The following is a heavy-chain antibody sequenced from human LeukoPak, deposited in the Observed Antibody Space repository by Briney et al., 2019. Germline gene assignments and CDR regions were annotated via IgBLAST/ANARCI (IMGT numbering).Heavy chain of an antibody. V-gene: IGHV3-33*01. J-gene: IGHJ6*03. CDR3: ARVHCSSTSCPQAYYYYYYMDV. CDR1: GFTFSSYG. D-gene: IGHD2-2*01. CDR2: IWYDGSNK. Sequence: GGSLRLSCAASGFTFSSYGTHWVRQAPGKGLEWVAVIWYDGSNKYYADSVKGRFTISRDNSKNTLYLQMNSLRAEDTAVYYCARVHCSSTSCPQAYYYYYYMDVWGKGTMVTVSS.